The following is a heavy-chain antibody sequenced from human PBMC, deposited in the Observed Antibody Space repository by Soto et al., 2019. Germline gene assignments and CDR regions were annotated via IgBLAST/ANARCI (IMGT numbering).Heavy chain of an antibody. J-gene: IGHJ4*02. CDR2: MNPNSGNT. CDR3: VTTRDGTTFFPH. CDR1: GYTFTSYD. Sequence: GASVKVSCKASGYTFTSYDINWVRQATGQGLEWMGWMNPNSGNTGYAQKFQGRVTMTRNTSISTAYMELSSLRSEDTAMYYCVTTRDGTTFFPHWGQGTPVTVSS. D-gene: IGHD1-7*01. V-gene: IGHV1-8*01.